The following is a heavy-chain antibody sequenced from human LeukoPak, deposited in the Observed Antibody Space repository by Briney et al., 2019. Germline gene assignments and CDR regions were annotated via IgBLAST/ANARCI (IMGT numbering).Heavy chain of an antibody. CDR1: GFTFSSYS. V-gene: IGHV3-21*01. Sequence: PGGSLRLSCAASGFTFSSYSMNWVRQAPGKGLEWVSSISSSSSYIYYADSVKGRFTISRDNAKNSLYLQMNSLRAEDTAVSYCARGGYYDSSGPLGDYWGQGTLVTVSS. J-gene: IGHJ4*02. D-gene: IGHD3-22*01. CDR3: ARGGYYDSSGPLGDY. CDR2: ISSSSSYI.